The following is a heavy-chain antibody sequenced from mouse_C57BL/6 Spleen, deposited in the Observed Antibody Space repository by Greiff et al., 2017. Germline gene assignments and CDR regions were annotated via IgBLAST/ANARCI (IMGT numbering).Heavy chain of an antibody. D-gene: IGHD1-1*01. CDR1: GYTFTSYW. J-gene: IGHJ4*01. CDR3: ARSVDYGRPYAMDY. V-gene: IGHV1-72*01. CDR2: IDPNSGGT. Sequence: QVQLQQPGAELVKPGASVKLSCKASGYTFTSYWMHWVKQRPGRGLEWIGRIDPNSGGTKYNEKFKSKATLTVDKPSSTAYLQLSSLTSEVSAVSYWARSVDYGRPYAMDYWGQGTSVTVSS.